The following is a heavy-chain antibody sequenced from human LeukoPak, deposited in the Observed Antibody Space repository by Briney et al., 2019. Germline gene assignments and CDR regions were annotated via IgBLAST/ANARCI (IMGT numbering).Heavy chain of an antibody. D-gene: IGHD7-27*01. CDR3: TTESTGAFDY. CDR2: IKSKIDGGTT. Sequence: GGSLRLSCAASGFTFSSASMSWVRQAPRKGLEWVGRIKSKIDGGTTDYTAPVKGRFTISGDDSKNTVYLQMNSLHTEDTAVYYCTTESTGAFDYWGQGTLVTVSS. V-gene: IGHV3-15*01. J-gene: IGHJ4*02. CDR1: GFTFSSAS.